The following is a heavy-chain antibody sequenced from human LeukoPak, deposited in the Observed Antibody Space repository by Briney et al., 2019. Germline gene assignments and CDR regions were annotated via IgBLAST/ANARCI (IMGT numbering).Heavy chain of an antibody. V-gene: IGHV4-39*02. CDR3: ARDRRSSSPQDGFDI. CDR1: GGSISSSSYY. D-gene: IGHD6-13*01. CDR2: IYYSGST. J-gene: IGHJ3*02. Sequence: KPSETLSLTCTVSGGSISSSSYYWGWIRQPPGKGLEWIGSIYYSGSTYYNPSLKSRVTISVDTSKNQFSLKLSSVTAADTAVYYCARDRRSSSPQDGFDIWGQGTMVTVSS.